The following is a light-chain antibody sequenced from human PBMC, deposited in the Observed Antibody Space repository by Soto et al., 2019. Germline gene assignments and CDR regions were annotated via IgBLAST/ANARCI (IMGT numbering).Light chain of an antibody. J-gene: IGLJ1*01. CDR2: EVS. Sequence: QSALTQPPSASGSPGQSVTISCTGTSSDVGSYNYVSWYQQHPGKAPKLMIYEVSKRPSGVPDRFSGSKSGNTASLTVSGLHAEDEAYYYCSSYAGRNSYVFGTGTKLTVL. CDR1: SSDVGSYNY. CDR3: SSYAGRNSYV. V-gene: IGLV2-8*01.